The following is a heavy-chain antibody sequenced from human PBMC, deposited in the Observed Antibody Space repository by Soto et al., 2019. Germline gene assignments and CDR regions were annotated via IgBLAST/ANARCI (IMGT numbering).Heavy chain of an antibody. CDR1: GFIFTRFY. D-gene: IGHD6-6*01. V-gene: IGHV1-46*01. Sequence: QVQLVQSGAEVKKPGASVKVSCEASGFIFTRFYMHLVRQAPGQGPVWLGIIKPEDGTTYYAHSFHRMLISTTDTSLRTVYTEMSGPTSADTAVYYCARKRDFGESSYDLWGKGTLVTVSP. CDR3: ARKRDFGESSYDL. CDR2: IKPEDGTT. J-gene: IGHJ5*02.